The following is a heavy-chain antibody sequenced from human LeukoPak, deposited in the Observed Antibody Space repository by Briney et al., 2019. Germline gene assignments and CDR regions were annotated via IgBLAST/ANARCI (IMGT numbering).Heavy chain of an antibody. Sequence: SQTLSLTCTVSGGSISSGDYYWSWIRQPPGKGLEWIGYIYYSGSTYYNPSLKSRVTISVDTSKNQFSLKLSSVTAADTDVYYCARDSTTVTTNWFDPWGQGTLVTVSS. V-gene: IGHV4-30-4*08. D-gene: IGHD4-17*01. J-gene: IGHJ5*02. CDR1: GGSISSGDYY. CDR3: ARDSTTVTTNWFDP. CDR2: IYYSGST.